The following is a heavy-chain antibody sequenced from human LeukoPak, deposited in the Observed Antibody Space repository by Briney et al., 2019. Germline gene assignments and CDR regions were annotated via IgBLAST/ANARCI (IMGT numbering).Heavy chain of an antibody. CDR2: ISGSGGTT. CDR3: AKVSRGKYDILTGYYRAPADY. CDR1: GFTFSSYA. J-gene: IGHJ4*02. V-gene: IGHV3-23*01. Sequence: GGSLRLSCAASGFTFSSYAMSWVRQAPGKGLEWVSAISGSGGTTHYADSVKGRFTISRDNSKNTLYLQMNRLRAEDTAVYYCAKVSRGKYDILTGYYRAPADYWGQGTLVTVSS. D-gene: IGHD3-9*01.